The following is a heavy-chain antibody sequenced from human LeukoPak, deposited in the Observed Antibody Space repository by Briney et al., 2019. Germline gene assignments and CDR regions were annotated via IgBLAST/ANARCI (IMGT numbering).Heavy chain of an antibody. CDR1: GGTFSSYT. D-gene: IGHD3-9*01. CDR3: ARGSPHQYYDILTGYYIEAFDI. Sequence: SVKVSCKASGGTFSSYTISWVLQAPGQGLEWMGRIIPILGIANYAQKFQGRVTITADKSTSTAYMELSSLRSEDTAVYYCARGSPHQYYDILTGYYIEAFDIWGQGTMVTVSS. J-gene: IGHJ3*02. V-gene: IGHV1-69*02. CDR2: IIPILGIA.